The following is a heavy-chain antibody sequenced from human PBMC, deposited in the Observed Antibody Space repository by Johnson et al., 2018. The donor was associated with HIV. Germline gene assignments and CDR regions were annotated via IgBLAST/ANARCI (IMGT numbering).Heavy chain of an antibody. V-gene: IGHV3-30*04. J-gene: IGHJ3*02. Sequence: QVQLVESGGGVVQPGRSLRLSCVASGFSLGAYAIHWVRQAPGKGLEWVAVISYDGSDKDYADSVKGRFTISRDSSKNTLYLQMNSLRAEDTAVYYCAKEDYYGSGSYDAFDIWGQGTMVTVSS. CDR2: ISYDGSDK. CDR1: GFSLGAYA. CDR3: AKEDYYGSGSYDAFDI. D-gene: IGHD3-10*01.